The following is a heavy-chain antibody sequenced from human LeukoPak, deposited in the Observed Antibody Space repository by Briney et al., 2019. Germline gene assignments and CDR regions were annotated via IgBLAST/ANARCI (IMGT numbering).Heavy chain of an antibody. CDR2: IYYSGST. V-gene: IGHV4-59*05. CDR1: GGSISSYY. Sequence: SETLSLTCTVSGGSISSYYWSWIRQPPGKGLEWIGSIYYSGSTYYNPSLKSRVAISVDTSKNQFSLKLSSVTAADTAVYYCASHLLMVYAMAQDAFDIWGQGTMVTVSS. J-gene: IGHJ3*02. CDR3: ASHLLMVYAMAQDAFDI. D-gene: IGHD2-8*01.